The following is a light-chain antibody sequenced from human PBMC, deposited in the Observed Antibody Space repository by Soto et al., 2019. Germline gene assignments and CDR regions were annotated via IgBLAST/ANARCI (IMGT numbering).Light chain of an antibody. CDR3: QQYNNWPRWT. Sequence: EIVMTQSPATLSMSPGERATLSCRASQSISSNLAWYQQKPGQAPRLLIYDASTRATGIPARFSGSGSGTDFTLIISSLQSEDFAVYYCQQYNNWPRWTFGQGTKVEIK. V-gene: IGKV3-15*01. CDR2: DAS. CDR1: QSISSN. J-gene: IGKJ1*01.